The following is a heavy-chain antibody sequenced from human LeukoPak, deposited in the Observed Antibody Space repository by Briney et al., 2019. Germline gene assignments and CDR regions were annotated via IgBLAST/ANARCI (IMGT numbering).Heavy chain of an antibody. D-gene: IGHD6-19*01. CDR1: GFTFSSYE. Sequence: PGRSLRLSCAASGFTFSSYEMNWVRQAPGKGLEWVSYISSSGSTIYYADSVKGRFTISRDNAKNSLYLQMNSLRAEDTAVYYCARGTPTGGIAVAGTCAFDIWGQGTMVTVSS. CDR3: ARGTPTGGIAVAGTCAFDI. V-gene: IGHV3-48*03. CDR2: ISSSGSTI. J-gene: IGHJ3*02.